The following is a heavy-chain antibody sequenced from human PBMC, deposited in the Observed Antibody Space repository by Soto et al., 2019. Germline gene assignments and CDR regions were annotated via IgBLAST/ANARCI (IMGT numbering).Heavy chain of an antibody. D-gene: IGHD3-3*01. V-gene: IGHV3-30-3*01. Sequence: QVQLVESGGGVVQPGRSLRLSCAASGFTFSSYAMHWVRQAPGKGLEWVAVISYDGSNKYYADSVKGRFTISRDNSKNTLYLQMNSLRAEDTAVYYCASFFGGGTFDYWGRGTLVTVCS. CDR2: ISYDGSNK. CDR3: ASFFGGGTFDY. J-gene: IGHJ4*02. CDR1: GFTFSSYA.